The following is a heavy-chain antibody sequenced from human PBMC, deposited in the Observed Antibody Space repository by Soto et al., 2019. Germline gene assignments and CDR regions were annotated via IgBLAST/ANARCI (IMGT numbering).Heavy chain of an antibody. CDR2: IYPGDSDT. J-gene: IGHJ6*04. Sequence: PXESLKISCRGSGYSFTSYWICWVRQMPGKGLEWMGIIYPGDSDTRYSPSFQGQVTISADKSISTAYLQWSSLKASDTAMYYCARRGVPTPYYYYYGMDVWGKGTTATVS. CDR1: GYSFTSYW. CDR3: ARRGVPTPYYYYYGMDV. D-gene: IGHD2-2*01. V-gene: IGHV5-51*01.